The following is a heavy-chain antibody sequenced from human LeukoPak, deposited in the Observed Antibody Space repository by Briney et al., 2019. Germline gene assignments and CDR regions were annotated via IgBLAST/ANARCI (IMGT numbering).Heavy chain of an antibody. CDR2: INHSGST. CDR3: AKGSKAVLFTRDRYMDV. J-gene: IGHJ6*03. D-gene: IGHD6-19*01. V-gene: IGHV4-34*01. CDR1: GGSFSGYY. Sequence: PSETLSLTCAVYGGSFSGYYWSWIRQPPGKGLEWIGEINHSGSTNYNPSLKSRVTISVDTSKNQFSLKLSSVTAADTAVYFCAKGSKAVLFTRDRYMDVWGKGTTVTISS.